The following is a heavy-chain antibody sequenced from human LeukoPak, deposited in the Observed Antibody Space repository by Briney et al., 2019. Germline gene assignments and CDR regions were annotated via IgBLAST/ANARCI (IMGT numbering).Heavy chain of an antibody. CDR2: IYYSGST. Sequence: SETLSLTCTVSGGSISSYYWSWIRQPPGKGLEWIGYIYYSGSTNYNPSLKSRVTISVDTSKNQFSLKLSSVTAADTAVYYCARDLSRVGWFDPWGQGTLVTVSS. CDR3: ARDLSRVGWFDP. CDR1: GGSISSYY. V-gene: IGHV4-59*12. D-gene: IGHD2-2*01. J-gene: IGHJ5*02.